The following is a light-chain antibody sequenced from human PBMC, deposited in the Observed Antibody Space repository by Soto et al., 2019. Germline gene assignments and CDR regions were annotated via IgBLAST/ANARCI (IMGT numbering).Light chain of an antibody. J-gene: IGKJ5*01. Sequence: EIVLTQSPGTLSXXXXXXXXLXCRASQSVRSTYLAWYQQKPGQAPRLLIHGASSRATGIPDRFSGSGSGTDFTLTISRLEPEDFAVYYCQQYGSSLSITFGQWTRLES. CDR3: QQYGSSLSIT. CDR2: GAS. CDR1: QSVRSTY. V-gene: IGKV3-20*01.